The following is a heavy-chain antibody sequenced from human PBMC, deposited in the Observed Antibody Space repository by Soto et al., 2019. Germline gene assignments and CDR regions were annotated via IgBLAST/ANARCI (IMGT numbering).Heavy chain of an antibody. CDR2: ISGRTRDT. CDR1: GFAFNTFA. J-gene: IGHJ4*02. Sequence: EVQLLESGGGLVQPGGSLRLSCAASGFAFNTFAMGWVRQDPGKGLEWVSLISGRTRDTYYADSVKGRVTISRDNSKNTLYLQMNSRGVEDTAVYYCATQDFRGTTGTTWGQGTLVTVSS. V-gene: IGHV3-23*01. CDR3: ATQDFRGTTGTT. D-gene: IGHD1-1*01.